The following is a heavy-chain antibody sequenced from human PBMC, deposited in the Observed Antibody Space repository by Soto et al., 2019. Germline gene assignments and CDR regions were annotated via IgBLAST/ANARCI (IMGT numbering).Heavy chain of an antibody. D-gene: IGHD3-22*01. J-gene: IGHJ4*02. CDR2: ISAYNGNT. CDR1: GYTFTSYA. V-gene: IGHV1-18*04. CDR3: ARVGRQSYYDGFPVY. Sequence: ASVKVSCKASGYTFTSYAISWVRQAPGQGLEWMRWISAYNGNTNYAQQLQGRVTMTTDTSTSTAYMELRSLRSDDTAVYYCARVGRQSYYDGFPVYWGQGTLVTVSS.